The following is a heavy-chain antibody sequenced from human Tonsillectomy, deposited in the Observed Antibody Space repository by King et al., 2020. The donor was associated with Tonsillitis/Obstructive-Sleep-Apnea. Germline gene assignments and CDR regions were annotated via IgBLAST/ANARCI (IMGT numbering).Heavy chain of an antibody. CDR2: INPNNGGT. V-gene: IGHV1-2*02. CDR3: ARDRPTETWLDP. CDR1: GYTFTDYY. Sequence: QLVQSGAEVKNPGASVKVSCKASGYTFTDYYMHWVRQAPGQGLEWMGWINPNNGGTNYAQKFQGRVTMTRDTSISTAYMEVSRLRSDDTAVYYCARDRPTETWLDPWGQGTLVTVSS. J-gene: IGHJ5*02.